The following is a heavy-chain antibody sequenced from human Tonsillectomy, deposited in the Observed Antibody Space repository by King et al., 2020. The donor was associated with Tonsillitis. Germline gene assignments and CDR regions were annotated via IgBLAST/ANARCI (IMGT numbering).Heavy chain of an antibody. CDR1: GYSFSNHW. CDR3: AGRGGYGPYWYFDL. V-gene: IGHV5-51*01. CDR2: IYPGDSDT. J-gene: IGHJ2*01. D-gene: IGHD5-18*01. Sequence: VQLVESGAEVKKTGESLKISCKGSGYSFSNHWIGWVRQMPGKGLEWMGIIYPGDSDTKYSPSFQGQVTISADKSLSTAYLQWSSLKASDTAIYYCAGRGGYGPYWYFDLWGRGTLVTVSS.